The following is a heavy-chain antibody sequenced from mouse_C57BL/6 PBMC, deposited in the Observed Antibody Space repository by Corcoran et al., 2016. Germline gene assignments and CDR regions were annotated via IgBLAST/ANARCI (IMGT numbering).Heavy chain of an antibody. V-gene: IGHV1-19*01. J-gene: IGHJ2*01. CDR3: SRGCYSNYFDY. CDR2: INPYNGGT. Sequence: EVQLQQSGPGLVKPGASVKMPCTASGYTFTDYYMNWVKQSHGKSLEWIGDINPYNGGTSYNQKFKGKATLTVDKSSSTAYMELNSLTSEDAAVYDCSRGCYSNYFDYWGQGTTLTVSS. D-gene: IGHD2-5*01. CDR1: GYTFTDYY.